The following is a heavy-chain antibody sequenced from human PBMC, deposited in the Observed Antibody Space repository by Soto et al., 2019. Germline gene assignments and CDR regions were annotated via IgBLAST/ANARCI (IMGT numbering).Heavy chain of an antibody. J-gene: IGHJ4*02. D-gene: IGHD3-22*01. CDR3: ARDLGYYASDGYFDY. Sequence: GGSLRLSCAASGFTFSDYYMSWIRQAPGKGLEWVSYISSSGSIIYYADSVKGRFTISRDNAKNSPYLQLNSLRAEDTAVYYCARDLGYYASDGYFDYWGQGTVVTVSS. V-gene: IGHV3-11*01. CDR2: ISSSGSII. CDR1: GFTFSDYY.